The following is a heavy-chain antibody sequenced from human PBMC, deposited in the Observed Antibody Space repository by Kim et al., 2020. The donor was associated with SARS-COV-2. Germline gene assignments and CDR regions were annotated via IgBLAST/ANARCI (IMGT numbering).Heavy chain of an antibody. V-gene: IGHV3-23*01. CDR3: AKDYYDSSGYYYFNY. D-gene: IGHD3-22*01. Sequence: DSVKGRFTISRDNSKNTLYLQMNSLRAEDTAVYYCAKDYYDSSGYYYFNYWGQGTLVTVSS. J-gene: IGHJ4*02.